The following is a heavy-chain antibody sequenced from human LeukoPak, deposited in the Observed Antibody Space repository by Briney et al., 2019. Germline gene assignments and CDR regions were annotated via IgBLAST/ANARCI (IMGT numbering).Heavy chain of an antibody. CDR1: GFTFSSYA. Sequence: GGSLRLSCAASGFTFSSYAMTWVRQAPGKGLEWVSTISGSGGSTYYADSVKGRFTISRDNSKNTLYLQMNSLRDEDTAVYYCAKHRFESGGYHSTDWGQGTLVTVSS. D-gene: IGHD3-22*01. CDR2: ISGSGGST. V-gene: IGHV3-23*01. CDR3: AKHRFESGGYHSTD. J-gene: IGHJ4*02.